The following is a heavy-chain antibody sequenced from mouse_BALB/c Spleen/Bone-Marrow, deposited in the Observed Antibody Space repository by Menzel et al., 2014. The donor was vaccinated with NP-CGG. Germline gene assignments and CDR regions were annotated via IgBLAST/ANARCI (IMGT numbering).Heavy chain of an antibody. CDR2: ISGDGRYT. V-gene: IGHV5-9-2*01. D-gene: IGHD2-4*01. J-gene: IGHJ3*01. CDR3: ARHAYYDQTEVSFVC. CDR1: GFSFSNYS. Sequence: DVMLVESGGGLVKSGGSLKLSCAASGFSFSNYSMSWLRQTPEKRLGWVATISGDGRYTFYSDSVKGRFTISRDNAKNNLYLQLSSLRSEDTALYYCARHAYYDQTEVSFVCWGQGTLVTVSA.